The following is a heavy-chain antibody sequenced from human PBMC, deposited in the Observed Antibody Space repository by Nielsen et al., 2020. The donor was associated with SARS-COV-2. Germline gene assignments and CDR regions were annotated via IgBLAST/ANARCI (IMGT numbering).Heavy chain of an antibody. Sequence: WIRQPPGKGLEWIGYIYYSGSTNYHPSLKSRVTISVDTSKNQFSLKLSSVTAADTAVYYCARHPSPQFLATPVYYYGMDVWGQGTTVTVSS. J-gene: IGHJ6*02. CDR3: ARHPSPQFLATPVYYYGMDV. D-gene: IGHD1-26*01. V-gene: IGHV4-61*07. CDR2: IYYSGST.